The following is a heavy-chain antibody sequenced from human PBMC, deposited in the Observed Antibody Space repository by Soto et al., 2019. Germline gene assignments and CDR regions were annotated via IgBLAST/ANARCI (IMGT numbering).Heavy chain of an antibody. CDR3: ARDFGSDATGYYGMDV. CDR1: GFTVSSNY. V-gene: IGHV3-66*01. CDR2: IYSGGAI. D-gene: IGHD3-10*01. Sequence: EVQVVESGGGLVQPRGSLRLSCAASGFTVSSNYMSWVRQTPGKGLEWVSLIYSGGAIVYADSVMGRFTVSRDNSRNTLYLQMNSLRAEDTAVYFCARDFGSDATGYYGMDVWGQGTTVTVSS. J-gene: IGHJ6*02.